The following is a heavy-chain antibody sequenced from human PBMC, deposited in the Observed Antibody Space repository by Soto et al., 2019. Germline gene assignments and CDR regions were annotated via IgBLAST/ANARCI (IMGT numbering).Heavy chain of an antibody. CDR1: GGTFSSYA. D-gene: IGHD2-21*02. CDR2: IIPIFGTA. V-gene: IGHV1-69*01. CDR3: EYCGGDCYDSQYSFDY. Sequence: QVQLVQSGAEVKKPGASVKVSCKASGGTFSSYAISWVRQAPGQGLEWMGGIIPIFGTANYAQKFQGRATITTDEPTSTAYLELSRQRSEDTAVYYCEYCGGDCYDSQYSFDYCGQGTLVTVSS. J-gene: IGHJ4*02.